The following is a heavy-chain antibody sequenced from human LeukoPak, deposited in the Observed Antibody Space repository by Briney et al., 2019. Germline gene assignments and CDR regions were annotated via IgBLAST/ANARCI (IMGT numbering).Heavy chain of an antibody. CDR3: ARGFCRGESCYSAEYFQH. D-gene: IGHD2-15*01. Sequence: SETLSLTCAVYGGSFSGFYWSWIRQPPGKGLEWIGDINHSGRTNYNASLKSRVTISVDTSKNHFSLKLTSVTAADASVYFCARGFCRGESCYSAEYFQHWGQGTLVTVSS. J-gene: IGHJ1*01. V-gene: IGHV4-34*01. CDR2: INHSGRT. CDR1: GGSFSGFY.